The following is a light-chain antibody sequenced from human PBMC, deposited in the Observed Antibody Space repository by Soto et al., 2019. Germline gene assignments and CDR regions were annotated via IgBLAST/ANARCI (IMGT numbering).Light chain of an antibody. CDR3: QTWGSGTVV. V-gene: IGLV4-69*01. Sequence: QLVLTQSPSASASLGASVKLTCTLSSGHTNYAIAWYQQQPEKGPRYLMKLNGDGSHSKGDGIPDRFSGSSSGTERYLTISSLQSEDEADYYCQTWGSGTVVFGGGTKLTVL. J-gene: IGLJ2*01. CDR1: SGHTNYA. CDR2: LNGDGSH.